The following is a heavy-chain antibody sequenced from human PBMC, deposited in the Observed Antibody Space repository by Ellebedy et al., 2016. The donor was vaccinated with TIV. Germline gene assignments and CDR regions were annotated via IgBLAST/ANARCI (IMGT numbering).Heavy chain of an antibody. J-gene: IGHJ4*02. CDR3: AKSMGDY. Sequence: GESLKISCAASGYTFSSRAMHWVRQTPGRGLEWVAVISYDGSNSYYADSVKGRFTISRDNSKNTLYLQMNSLRVEDTAVYYCAKSMGDYWGQGTLVTVSS. CDR2: ISYDGSNS. V-gene: IGHV3-30-3*02. CDR1: GYTFSSRA. D-gene: IGHD5-24*01.